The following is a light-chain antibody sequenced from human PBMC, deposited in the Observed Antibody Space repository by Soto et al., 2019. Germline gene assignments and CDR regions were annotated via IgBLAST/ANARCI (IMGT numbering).Light chain of an antibody. J-gene: IGKJ4*01. CDR3: QQASSFPLT. CDR1: QPISSV. CDR2: SAS. V-gene: IGKV1-12*01. Sequence: IQMTQSPSSVSASVGDRVTITCRASQPISSVVSWYQQKPGQPPNLLIYSASTLRSGVPSRFTGSESGTLFALTITILPPEDFANYSCQQASSFPLTFDGGTKV.